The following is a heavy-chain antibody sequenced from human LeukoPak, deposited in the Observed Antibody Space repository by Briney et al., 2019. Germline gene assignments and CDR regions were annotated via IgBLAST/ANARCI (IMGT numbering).Heavy chain of an antibody. V-gene: IGHV1-2*06. CDR1: GYTFAGYY. Sequence: GASVKVSCKASGYTFAGYYMHWVRQAPGQGLEWMGRINPNSGGTNYAQKFQGRVTMTRDTSTSTAYIELRRLRSDDTAVYYCARGGTYDYVWGSYRNDIAPEAFDIWGQGTMVTVSS. CDR2: INPNSGGT. CDR3: ARGGTYDYVWGSYRNDIAPEAFDI. J-gene: IGHJ3*02. D-gene: IGHD3-16*02.